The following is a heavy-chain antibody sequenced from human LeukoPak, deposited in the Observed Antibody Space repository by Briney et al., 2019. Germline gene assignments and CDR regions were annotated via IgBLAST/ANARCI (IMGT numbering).Heavy chain of an antibody. V-gene: IGHV3-23*01. Sequence: GGSLRLSCAASGFTFSSYAMSWVRQAPGKGLEWVSAISGSGGSTYYADSVKGRFTISRDNSKNTLYLQMNSLRAEDTAVYYCANPRRPGSGSYYSEQYFDYWGQGTLVTVSS. CDR2: ISGSGGST. J-gene: IGHJ4*02. CDR1: GFTFSSYA. D-gene: IGHD3-10*01. CDR3: ANPRRPGSGSYYSEQYFDY.